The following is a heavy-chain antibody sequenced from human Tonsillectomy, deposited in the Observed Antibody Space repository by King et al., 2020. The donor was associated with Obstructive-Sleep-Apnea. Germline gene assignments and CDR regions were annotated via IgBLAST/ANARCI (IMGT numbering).Heavy chain of an antibody. CDR2: ISYYGSNK. J-gene: IGHJ4*02. D-gene: IGHD6-6*01. V-gene: IGHV3-30*18. CDR1: GFTFSSYG. Sequence: QLVQSGGGVVQPGRSLRLSCAASGFTFSSYGMHWVRQAPGKGLEWVAVISYYGSNKYYADSVKGRFTISRDNSKNTLYLQMTSLRAEDTAVYYCAKGVQVAARPRIDYWGQGTLVTVSS. CDR3: AKGVQVAARPRIDY.